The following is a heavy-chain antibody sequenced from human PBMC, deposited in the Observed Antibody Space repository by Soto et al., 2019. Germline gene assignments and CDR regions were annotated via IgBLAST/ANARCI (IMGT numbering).Heavy chain of an antibody. Sequence: GGSLRLSCAASGFTFSNYPMSWVRQAPGKGLEWVSGISGSGGSTYYADSVRGRFTISRDNSKNTLYLQVNSLRAEDTAVYYCAKGYYYHSSDSFFDYWGQGTLVTVSS. CDR1: GFTFSNYP. V-gene: IGHV3-23*01. CDR3: AKGYYYHSSDSFFDY. CDR2: ISGSGGST. D-gene: IGHD3-22*01. J-gene: IGHJ4*02.